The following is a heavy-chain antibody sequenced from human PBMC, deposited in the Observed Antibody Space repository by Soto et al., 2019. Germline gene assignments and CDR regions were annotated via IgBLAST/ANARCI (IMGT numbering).Heavy chain of an antibody. V-gene: IGHV4-31*03. CDR3: ARVGQRGYSYGYAYYGMDV. J-gene: IGHJ6*02. CDR2: IYYSGST. D-gene: IGHD5-18*01. CDR1: GGSISSGGYY. Sequence: SETLSLTCTVSGGSISSGGYYWSWIRQHPGKGLEWIGYIYYSGSTYYNPSLKSRVTISVDTSKNQFSLKLSSVTAADTAVYYCARVGQRGYSYGYAYYGMDVWGQGTTVTVS.